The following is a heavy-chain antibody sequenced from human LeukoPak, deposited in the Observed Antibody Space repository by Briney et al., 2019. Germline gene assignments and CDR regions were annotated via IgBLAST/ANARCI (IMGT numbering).Heavy chain of an antibody. V-gene: IGHV3-49*04. J-gene: IGHJ3*02. CDR1: GFTFGGYA. CDR3: TRILGAGDAFDI. D-gene: IGHD1-26*01. Sequence: PGRSLRLSCTASGFTFGGYAMSWVRQAPGRGLEWVGFIRSKAYGGTTEYAASVKGRFTISRDDSKSIAYLQMNSLKTEDTAVYYCTRILGAGDAFDIWGQGTMVTVSS. CDR2: IRSKAYGGTT.